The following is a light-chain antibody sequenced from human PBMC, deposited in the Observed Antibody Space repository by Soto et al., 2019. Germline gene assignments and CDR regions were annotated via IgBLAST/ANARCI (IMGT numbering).Light chain of an antibody. Sequence: VMTQSPATLSVSPGERATLFCRASQSVISNLAWYQQKPGQAPRLLIYDASNRATGIPARFSGGGSGTDFTLTISSLEPEDFAVYYCQQRNPLTFGGGTKVDIK. CDR3: QQRNPLT. J-gene: IGKJ4*01. V-gene: IGKV3-11*01. CDR2: DAS. CDR1: QSVISN.